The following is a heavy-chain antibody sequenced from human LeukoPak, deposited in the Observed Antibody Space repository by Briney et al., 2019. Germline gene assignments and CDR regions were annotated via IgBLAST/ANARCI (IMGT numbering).Heavy chain of an antibody. V-gene: IGHV3-74*01. D-gene: IGHD4-17*01. Sequence: PGGSLRLSCAASGFTFSNYWMHWVRQAPGKGLVWVSRIDSDGNNIKYADSVKGRFTISRDNAKNTLYLQMNSLRDEDTAVYYCISSFFGDYNYWGQGTLVTVSS. J-gene: IGHJ4*02. CDR2: IDSDGNNI. CDR1: GFTFSNYW. CDR3: ISSFFGDYNY.